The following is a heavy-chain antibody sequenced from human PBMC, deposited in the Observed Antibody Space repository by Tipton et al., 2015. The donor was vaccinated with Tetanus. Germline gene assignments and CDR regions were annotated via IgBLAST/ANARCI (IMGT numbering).Heavy chain of an antibody. D-gene: IGHD6-19*01. CDR3: ARDPPLAVPGPEFDY. J-gene: IGHJ4*02. V-gene: IGHV3-7*01. CDR2: IQEDGSQK. Sequence: SLRLSCAASEFSFSSYWMHWVRQVPGKGLEWVANIQEDGSQKYYVDSVKGRFTISRDNAKNSLYLQMNSLRVDDTAVYYCARDPPLAVPGPEFDYWGQGTLVTVSS. CDR1: EFSFSSYW.